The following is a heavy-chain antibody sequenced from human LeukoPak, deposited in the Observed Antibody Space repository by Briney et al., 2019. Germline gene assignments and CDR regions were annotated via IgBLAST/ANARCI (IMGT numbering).Heavy chain of an antibody. CDR2: INPSGGST. CDR1: GGTFSSYA. Sequence: ASVTVSCKASGGTFSSYAISWVRQAPGQGLEWMGIINPSGGSTSYAQKFQGRVTMTRDTSTSTVYMELSSLRSEDTAVYYCARDVAGRRDGYNFDYWGQGTLVTVSS. J-gene: IGHJ4*02. D-gene: IGHD5-24*01. CDR3: ARDVAGRRDGYNFDY. V-gene: IGHV1-46*01.